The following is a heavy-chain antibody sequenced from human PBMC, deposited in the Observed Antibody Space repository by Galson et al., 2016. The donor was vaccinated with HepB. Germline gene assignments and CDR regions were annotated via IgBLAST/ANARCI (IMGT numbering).Heavy chain of an antibody. D-gene: IGHD6-19*01. V-gene: IGHV3-23*01. CDR3: AKSMGGSGWSRDGKYFDY. Sequence: SLRLSCAASGFTFSPYAMSWVRQAPGKGLEWVSGISGSGGSTYYADSVKGRFTISRDNSKNTLYLQINSLRAEDTAIYYCAKSMGGSGWSRDGKYFDYWGQGTLVTVSS. CDR1: GFTFSPYA. CDR2: ISGSGGST. J-gene: IGHJ4*02.